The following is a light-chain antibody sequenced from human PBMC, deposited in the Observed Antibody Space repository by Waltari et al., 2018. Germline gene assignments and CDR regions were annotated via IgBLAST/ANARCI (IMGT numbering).Light chain of an antibody. CDR3: CSYAGSYTRI. CDR2: DVK. V-gene: IGLV2-11*01. CDR1: SSDVGGYNF. J-gene: IGLJ2*01. Sequence: QSALTQPRSVSGSPGQSVTISCTGTSSDVGGYNFVSWYQHFPGKAPKLIIYDVKKRPSGVPNRFSGSKSGDTASLTSSGLQAEDEADYYCCSYAGSYTRIFGGGTGLTVL.